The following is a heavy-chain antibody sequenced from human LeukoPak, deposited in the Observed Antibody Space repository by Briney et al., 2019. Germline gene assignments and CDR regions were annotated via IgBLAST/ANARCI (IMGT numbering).Heavy chain of an antibody. D-gene: IGHD1-26*01. V-gene: IGHV3-69-1*01. CDR3: ARATYSGSYYASKYYFDY. CDR2: ISSSSTI. CDR1: GFTFSDYY. J-gene: IGHJ4*02. Sequence: GGSLRLSCAASGFTFSDYYMGWIRQAPGKGLEWVSYISSSSTIYYADSVKGRFTISRDNAKNSLYLQMNSLRAEDTAVYYCARATYSGSYYASKYYFDYWGQGTLVTVSS.